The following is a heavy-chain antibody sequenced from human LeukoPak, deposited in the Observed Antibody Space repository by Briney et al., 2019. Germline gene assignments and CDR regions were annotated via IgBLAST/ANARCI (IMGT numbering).Heavy chain of an antibody. Sequence: SETLSLTCTVSGGSLSSYYLSWIRQPPRKGRDWIGYIYYSGSTNYNPSLKSRVTITVDTYTNQFSLKLSSVTAADTAVYYCARSPFFWYFDLWGRGTLVTVSS. J-gene: IGHJ2*01. CDR2: IYYSGST. CDR3: ARSPFFWYFDL. V-gene: IGHV4-59*01. CDR1: GGSLSSYY.